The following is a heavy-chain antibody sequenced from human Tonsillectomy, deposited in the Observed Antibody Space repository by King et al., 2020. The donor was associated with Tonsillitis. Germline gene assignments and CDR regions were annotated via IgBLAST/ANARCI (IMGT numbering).Heavy chain of an antibody. V-gene: IGHV3-33*08. CDR3: ARSMVRGDYFDY. D-gene: IGHD3-10*01. Sequence: VQLVESGGGVVQPGRSLSLSCATSRFTFSGYGMHWVRQAPGKGLEWGAVIWYDGSNKYYADSVKGRFTISRDNSKNTLYLQMNSLRAEDTAVYYCARSMVRGDYFDYWGQGTLVTVSS. J-gene: IGHJ4*02. CDR2: IWYDGSNK. CDR1: RFTFSGYG.